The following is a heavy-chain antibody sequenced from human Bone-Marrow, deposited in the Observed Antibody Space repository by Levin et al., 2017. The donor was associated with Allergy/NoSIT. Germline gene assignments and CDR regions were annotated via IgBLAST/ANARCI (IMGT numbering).Heavy chain of an antibody. V-gene: IGHV1-2*02. CDR3: AVGNFVGGVEAEMAF. Sequence: ASVKVSCKASGYTFKDHYIHWVRQAPGQGPEWVAWINPKNGDTHYADRFQGRVTVTRETSVSTVYMDLRTLTTDDTGVYFCAVGNFVGGVEAEMAFWGQGTPVTVSS. D-gene: IGHD5-24*01. CDR1: GYTFKDHY. CDR2: INPKNGDT. J-gene: IGHJ4*02.